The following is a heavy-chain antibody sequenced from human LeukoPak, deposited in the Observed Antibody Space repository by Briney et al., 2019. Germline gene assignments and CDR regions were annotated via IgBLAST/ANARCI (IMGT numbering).Heavy chain of an antibody. CDR3: GRAPSMAVAGYHW. CDR2: ISGSGGST. V-gene: IGHV3-23*01. D-gene: IGHD6-19*01. CDR1: GFTFSDYA. Sequence: PGLSLRLSCASSGFTFSDYAMTWVPHPPRKALEYVSAISGSGGSTYYTDSVKGRFTISRDNSKNTLYLEMYSLRAEETGLYYCGRAPSMAVAGYHWWGQGNLVSVSS. J-gene: IGHJ4*02.